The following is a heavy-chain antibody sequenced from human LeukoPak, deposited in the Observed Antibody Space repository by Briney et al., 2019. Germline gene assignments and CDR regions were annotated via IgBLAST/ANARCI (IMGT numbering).Heavy chain of an antibody. Sequence: SETLSLTCTVSGGSISSYYWSWIRQPPGKGLEWIGYIYYSESTNYNPSLKSRVTISVDTSKNQFSLKLSSVTAADTAVYYCAREVRNYDILTGFDPWGQGTLVSVSS. V-gene: IGHV4-59*01. CDR3: AREVRNYDILTGFDP. CDR1: GGSISSYY. D-gene: IGHD3-9*01. J-gene: IGHJ5*02. CDR2: IYYSEST.